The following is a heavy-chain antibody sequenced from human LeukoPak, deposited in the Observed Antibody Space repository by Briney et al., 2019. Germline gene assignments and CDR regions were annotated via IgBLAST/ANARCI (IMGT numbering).Heavy chain of an antibody. CDR2: ISAYNGNT. D-gene: IGHD3-10*01. J-gene: IGHJ4*02. Sequence: SVKESCKASGCTITSYGSSWVRQPPAQELEGMGWISAYNGNTNYAQELQGRVTMTTDTSTSTAYMELRSLRSDDSAVYYCARPRTTMVRGVLDCWGQGTLVTVSS. CDR3: ARPRTTMVRGVLDC. V-gene: IGHV1-18*01. CDR1: GCTITSYG.